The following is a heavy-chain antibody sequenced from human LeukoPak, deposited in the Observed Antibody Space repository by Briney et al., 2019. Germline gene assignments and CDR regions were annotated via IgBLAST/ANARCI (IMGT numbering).Heavy chain of an antibody. CDR3: ARHDSRGGSYDF. CDR1: GGSISYYH. J-gene: IGHJ4*02. V-gene: IGHV4-59*08. D-gene: IGHD1-26*01. CDR2: IRSSESA. Sequence: KPSETLSLTCSVSGGSISYYHWSWIRQPPEKGLEWIGYIRSSESATYNPSLESRVTMSVDTSWNQFSLKLNSLTAADTAVYYCARHDSRGGSYDFWGQGTLVTVSS.